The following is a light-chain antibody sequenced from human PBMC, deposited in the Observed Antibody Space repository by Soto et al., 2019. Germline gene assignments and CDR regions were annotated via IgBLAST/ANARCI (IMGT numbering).Light chain of an antibody. V-gene: IGLV2-14*01. CDR3: SSFTSINTWV. CDR1: SSDVGGYNY. Sequence: QSVLTQPASVSGSPGQSITMSCTGTSSDVGGYNYVSWYQQHPGKAPKLMIYEVSNRPSGVSNRFSGSKSGNTASLTISGLQAEDEADYYCSSFTSINTWVFGGGTQLTV. CDR2: EVS. J-gene: IGLJ3*02.